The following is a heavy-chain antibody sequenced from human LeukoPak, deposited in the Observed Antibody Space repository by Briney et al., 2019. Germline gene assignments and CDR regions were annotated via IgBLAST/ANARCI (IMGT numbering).Heavy chain of an antibody. Sequence: SVKVSCKASGGTFSSYAISWVRQAPGQGLEWMGRIIPIFGTANYAQKFQGRVTITTDESSSTAYMELSSLRSEDTAVYYCARDGYYYDSSGYYFWGQGTLVTVSS. D-gene: IGHD3-22*01. J-gene: IGHJ4*02. CDR1: GGTFSSYA. CDR3: ARDGYYYDSSGYYF. CDR2: IIPIFGTA. V-gene: IGHV1-69*05.